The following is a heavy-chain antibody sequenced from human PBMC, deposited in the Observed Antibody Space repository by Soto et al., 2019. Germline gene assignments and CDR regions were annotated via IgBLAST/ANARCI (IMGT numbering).Heavy chain of an antibody. D-gene: IGHD6-13*01. CDR3: ASDSRRHSSSWYPYWYFDL. J-gene: IGHJ2*01. CDR1: GGSISSGGYY. CDR2: IYYSGST. Sequence: QVQLQESGPGLVKPSQTLSLTCTVSGGSISSGGYYWSWIRQHPGKGLEWIGYIYYSGSTYYNPSLKSRVTISVDTSKNQFSLKLSSVTAADTALSYCASDSRRHSSSWYPYWYFDLWGHGTLVTGSS. V-gene: IGHV4-31*03.